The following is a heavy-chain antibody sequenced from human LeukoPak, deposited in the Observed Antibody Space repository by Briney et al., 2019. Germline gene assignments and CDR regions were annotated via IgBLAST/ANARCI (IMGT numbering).Heavy chain of an antibody. Sequence: SVKVSCKASGGTFSSYAISWVRQAPGQGLEWMGRIIPIFGTANYAQKFQGRVTITTDESTSTACMELSSLRSEDTAVYYCARDLTHDYLRRGHFDYWGQGTLVTVSS. CDR3: ARDLTHDYLRRGHFDY. D-gene: IGHD4-11*01. CDR1: GGTFSSYA. CDR2: IIPIFGTA. J-gene: IGHJ4*02. V-gene: IGHV1-69*05.